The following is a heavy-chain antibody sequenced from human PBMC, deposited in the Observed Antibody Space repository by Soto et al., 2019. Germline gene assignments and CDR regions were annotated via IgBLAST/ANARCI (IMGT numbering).Heavy chain of an antibody. CDR1: GGSFSGYY. D-gene: IGHD3-16*02. CDR2: INHSGST. Sequence: QVQLQQWGAGLLKPSETLSLTCAVYGGSFSGYYWSWIRQPPGKGLEWIGEINHSGSTNYNPSLKSRVTISVDTSKNQLSLKLSSVTAADTAVYYCARGTPPYDYIWGSYRFFDYWGQGTLVTVSS. CDR3: ARGTPPYDYIWGSYRFFDY. J-gene: IGHJ4*02. V-gene: IGHV4-34*01.